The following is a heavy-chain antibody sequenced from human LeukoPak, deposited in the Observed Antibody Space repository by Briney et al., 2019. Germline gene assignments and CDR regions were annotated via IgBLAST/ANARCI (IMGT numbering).Heavy chain of an antibody. CDR1: GGSISSYY. Sequence: SETLSLTCTVSGGSISSYYWSWIRQPPGKGLEWIGYVYYSGSTNYNPSLKSRVTISVDTSKNRFSLKLSSVTAADTAVYYCARDSSGYYPHFDYWGQGTLVTVSS. CDR3: ARDSSGYYPHFDY. J-gene: IGHJ4*02. V-gene: IGHV4-59*01. CDR2: VYYSGST. D-gene: IGHD3-22*01.